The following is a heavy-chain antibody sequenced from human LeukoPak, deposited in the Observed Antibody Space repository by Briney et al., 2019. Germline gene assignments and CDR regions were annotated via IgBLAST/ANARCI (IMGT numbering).Heavy chain of an antibody. J-gene: IGHJ5*02. Sequence: ASVTVSCTASGYTFTGYYMRWVRQAPGQGLEWMGRINPNSGGTNYAQKFQGRVTMTRDTSISTAYMELSRLRSDDTAVYYCAREGGYDELNWFDPWGQGTLVTVSS. V-gene: IGHV1-2*06. CDR1: GYTFTGYY. D-gene: IGHD5-12*01. CDR3: AREGGYDELNWFDP. CDR2: INPNSGGT.